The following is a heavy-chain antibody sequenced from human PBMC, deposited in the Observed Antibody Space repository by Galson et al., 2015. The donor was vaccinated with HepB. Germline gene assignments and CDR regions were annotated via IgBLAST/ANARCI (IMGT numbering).Heavy chain of an antibody. J-gene: IGHJ6*02. CDR2: IYSGGST. Sequence: SLRLSCAASGFTVSSNYMSWVRQAPGKGLEWVSVIYSGGSTYYADSVKGRFTISRDNSKNTLYLQMNSLRAEDTAVYYCARGMGPGSYYYYGMDVWGQGTLVTVSS. CDR1: GFTVSSNY. V-gene: IGHV3-66*02. CDR3: ARGMGPGSYYYYGMDV. D-gene: IGHD3-10*01.